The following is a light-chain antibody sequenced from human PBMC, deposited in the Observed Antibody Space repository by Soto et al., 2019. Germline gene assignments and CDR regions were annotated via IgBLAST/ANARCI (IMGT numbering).Light chain of an antibody. Sequence: MTQSPSSLSASVGDRVTITCRASQSISTYLNWYQQKPGQSPRRLIYKVSNRDSGVPDRFSGSGSGTDFTLKISRVEAEDVGVYYCMQGTHWPFGGGTKVEIK. J-gene: IGKJ4*01. CDR2: KVS. CDR1: QSISTY. CDR3: MQGTHWP. V-gene: IGKV2-30*01.